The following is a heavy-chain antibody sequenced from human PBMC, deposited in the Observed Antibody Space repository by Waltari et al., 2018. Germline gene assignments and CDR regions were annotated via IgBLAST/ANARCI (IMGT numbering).Heavy chain of an antibody. CDR3: TEVYSV. J-gene: IGHJ6*04. CDR2: IRSKAYGGTT. D-gene: IGHD1-20*01. CDR1: GFTFGDYA. Sequence: EVQLVESGGGLVQPGRSLRLSCTASGFTFGDYAMSWVRQAQGKGLEWVGFIRSKAYGGTTEYAASVKGRFTISRDDSKSIAYLQMNSLKTEDTAVYYCTEVYSVWGKGTTVTVSS. V-gene: IGHV3-49*04.